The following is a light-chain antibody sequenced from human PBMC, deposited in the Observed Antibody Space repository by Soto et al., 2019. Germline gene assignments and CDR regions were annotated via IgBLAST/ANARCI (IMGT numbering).Light chain of an antibody. J-gene: IGLJ2*01. Sequence: QSALTQPASVSGSPGQSITISCTGTSSDVGGYNYVSLYQQHPGKAPKLMIYDVSNRPSGVSNRFSGSKSGNTASLNISGLQAEDEADYYCSSYTSSSTLVVFGGGTKLTVL. V-gene: IGLV2-14*01. CDR3: SSYTSSSTLVV. CDR1: SSDVGGYNY. CDR2: DVS.